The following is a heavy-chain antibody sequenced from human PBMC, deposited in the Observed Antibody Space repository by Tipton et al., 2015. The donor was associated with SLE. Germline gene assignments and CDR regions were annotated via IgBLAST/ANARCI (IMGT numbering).Heavy chain of an antibody. CDR3: ARMGTNWGRWFDP. V-gene: IGHV4-31*11. J-gene: IGHJ5*02. CDR2: IYYSGST. Sequence: TLSLTCAVSGFSISGTYYWGWIRQSAGKGLEWIGYIYYSGSTYYKPSLKSSISILIDTSKNQFSLNLDSATAADTAADYCARMGTNWGRWFDPWGQGTLVTVSS. D-gene: IGHD3-16*01. CDR1: GFSISGTYY.